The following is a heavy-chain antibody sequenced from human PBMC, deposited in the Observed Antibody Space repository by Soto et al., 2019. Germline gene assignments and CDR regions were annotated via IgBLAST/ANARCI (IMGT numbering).Heavy chain of an antibody. CDR1: GYTFTSYG. V-gene: IGHV1-18*04. CDR2: ISAYNGNT. D-gene: IGHD3-10*01. CDR3: ARFNYYGWGSYYNSDYYGMYV. Sequence: QVQLVQSGAEVKKPGASLKVSCKASGYTFTSYGISWVRQAPGQGLEWMGRISAYNGNTNYVQKLQGRVPMTTDTSTCTAYMELRSLRSDDTAVYYCARFNYYGWGSYYNSDYYGMYVWGQGTTVTVAS. J-gene: IGHJ6*02.